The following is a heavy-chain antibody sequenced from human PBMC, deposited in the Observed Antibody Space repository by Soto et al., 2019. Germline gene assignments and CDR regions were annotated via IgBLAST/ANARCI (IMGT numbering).Heavy chain of an antibody. V-gene: IGHV3-53*01. Sequence: DVQLVESGGGLIQPGESLRLSCAAFGLTVSGKKYVAWVRQAPGKGLEWISALYDVDGTYYADSVKGRFTTSTDSSKTIVYLKIKAGRPDGGAVYYCASGHAGEHAYDVWGRGTTVTVSS. J-gene: IGHJ3*01. CDR3: ASGHAGEHAYDV. CDR2: LYDVDGT. CDR1: GLTVSGKKY. D-gene: IGHD1-1*01.